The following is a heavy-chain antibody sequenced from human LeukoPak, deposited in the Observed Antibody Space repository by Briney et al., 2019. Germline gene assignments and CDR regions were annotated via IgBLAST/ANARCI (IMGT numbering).Heavy chain of an antibody. Sequence: ASVKVSCKASGYTFTGYYMHWVRQAPGQGLEWMGWINPNSGGTNYAQKFQGRVTVTRDTSISTAYMELSRLRSDDTAVYYCARDIVVVPAARVGRWFDPWGQGTLVTVSS. J-gene: IGHJ5*02. CDR3: ARDIVVVPAARVGRWFDP. CDR1: GYTFTGYY. D-gene: IGHD2-2*01. CDR2: INPNSGGT. V-gene: IGHV1-2*02.